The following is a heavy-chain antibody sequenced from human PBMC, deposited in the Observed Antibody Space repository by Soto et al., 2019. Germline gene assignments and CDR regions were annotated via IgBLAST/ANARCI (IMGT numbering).Heavy chain of an antibody. CDR3: ARGVDTAMVNDYFDY. CDR2: ISYDGSNK. CDR1: GFTFSSYA. D-gene: IGHD5-18*01. Sequence: GGSLRLSCAASGFTFSSYAMHWVRQAPGKGLEWVAVISYDGSNKYYADSVKGRFTISRDNSKNTLYLQMNSLRAEDTAVYYCARGVDTAMVNDYFDYWGQGTLVTVSS. J-gene: IGHJ4*02. V-gene: IGHV3-30-3*01.